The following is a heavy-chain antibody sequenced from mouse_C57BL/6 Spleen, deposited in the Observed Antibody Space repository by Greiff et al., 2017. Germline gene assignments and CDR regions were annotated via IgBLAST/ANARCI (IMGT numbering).Heavy chain of an antibody. Sequence: EVKLVESGGGLVKPGGSLKLSCAASGFTFSSYAMSWVRQTPEKRLEWVATISDGGSYTYYPDNVKGRFTISRDNAKNNLYLQMSHLKSEDTAMYDCARDHYDYGAWFAYWGQGTLVTVSA. CDR2: ISDGGSYT. V-gene: IGHV5-4*01. CDR3: ARDHYDYGAWFAY. CDR1: GFTFSSYA. J-gene: IGHJ3*01. D-gene: IGHD2-4*01.